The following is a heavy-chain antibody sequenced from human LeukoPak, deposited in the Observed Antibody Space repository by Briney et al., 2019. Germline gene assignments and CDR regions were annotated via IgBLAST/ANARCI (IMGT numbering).Heavy chain of an antibody. CDR2: IFGNGDTT. D-gene: IGHD3-16*01. J-gene: IGHJ4*02. V-gene: IGHV3-23*01. CDR1: GFSFSSYA. CDR3: AKQDLLGD. Sequence: GGSLRLSCAASGFSFSSYAMNRVRQAPGKGLEWVSIIFGNGDTTYYAYSVKGRFTVSRDNSKDTLYLQMNSLRAEDTAVYYCAKQDLLGDWGQGTLVTVSS.